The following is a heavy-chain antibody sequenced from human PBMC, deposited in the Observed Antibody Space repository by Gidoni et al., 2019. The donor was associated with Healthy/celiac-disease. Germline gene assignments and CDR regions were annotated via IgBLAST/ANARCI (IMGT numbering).Heavy chain of an antibody. CDR2: IYTSGST. CDR1: GGSISSGSYY. CDR3: ARDGTSAFDY. Sequence: QVQLQESGPGLVKPSQTLSLTCTVSGGSISSGSYYWSWIRQPAGKGLEWIGRIYTSGSTNYHPSLKSRVTISVDTSKNQFSLKLSSVTAADTAVYYCARDGTSAFDYWGQGTLVTVSS. J-gene: IGHJ4*02. D-gene: IGHD6-13*01. V-gene: IGHV4-61*02.